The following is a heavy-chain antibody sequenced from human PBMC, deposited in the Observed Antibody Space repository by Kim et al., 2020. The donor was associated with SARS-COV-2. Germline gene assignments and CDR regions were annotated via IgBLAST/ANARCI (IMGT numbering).Heavy chain of an antibody. Sequence: DSVKGRFNIYRDKSKNTLYLQMNSLRAEDTAVYYCARVWVRPSYYYYGMDVWGQGTTVTVSS. J-gene: IGHJ6*02. D-gene: IGHD3-10*01. V-gene: IGHV3-30*07. CDR3: ARVWVRPSYYYYGMDV.